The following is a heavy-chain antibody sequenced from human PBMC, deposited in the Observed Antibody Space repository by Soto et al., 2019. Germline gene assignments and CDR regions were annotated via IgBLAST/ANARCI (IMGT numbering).Heavy chain of an antibody. CDR3: ARHNYGSGSTYFDY. J-gene: IGHJ4*02. CDR1: GGSIRSYY. Sequence: SETLSLTCTVSGGSIRSYYWSWIRQPPGKGLEWIGYIYYSGSTNYNPSLKSRVTISVDTSKNQFSLKLNSMTAADTAVYYCARHNYGSGSTYFDYWGQGTLVTVSS. D-gene: IGHD3-10*01. V-gene: IGHV4-59*08. CDR2: IYYSGST.